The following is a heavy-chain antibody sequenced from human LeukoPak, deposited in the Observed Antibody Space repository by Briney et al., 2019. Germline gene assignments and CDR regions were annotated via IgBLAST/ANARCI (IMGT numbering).Heavy chain of an antibody. Sequence: PSETLSLTCTVSGGSISTTGYYWAWIRQPPGKGLQWIASIYYSGSTYYNSSPKSRVTISVDTSKNQFSLKLSSMTAADTAVYYCASDKGYSNNYFDYWGQGTLVTVSS. V-gene: IGHV4-39*02. CDR3: ASDKGYSNNYFDY. D-gene: IGHD6-13*01. J-gene: IGHJ4*02. CDR1: GGSISTTGYY. CDR2: IYYSGST.